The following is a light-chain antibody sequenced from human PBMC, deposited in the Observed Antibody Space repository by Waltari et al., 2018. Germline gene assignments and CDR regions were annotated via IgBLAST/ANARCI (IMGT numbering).Light chain of an antibody. J-gene: IGLJ3*02. V-gene: IGLV1-40*01. CDR3: HSYDSSLSGWV. CDR1: IPNIGATSA. CDR2: GDS. Sequence: QSVLTQPPSVSGAPGQTVTISCSGSIPNIGATSAVPWYQLLPRKAPTFLISGDSNRPSGVPDRFSGSKSVTSASLAITGLQAEDEADYYCHSYDSSLSGWVFGGGTKLTVL.